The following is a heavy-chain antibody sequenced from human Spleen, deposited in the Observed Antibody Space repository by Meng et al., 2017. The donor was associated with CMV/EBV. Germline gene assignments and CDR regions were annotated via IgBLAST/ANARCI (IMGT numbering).Heavy chain of an antibody. J-gene: IGHJ4*02. CDR3: ARGGGRWLQPRALWY. CDR2: INHSGST. D-gene: IGHD5-24*01. CDR1: GGSVSGYS. V-gene: IGHV4-34*01. Sequence: QVQLRQWGAGLFKPSETLSPTWACDGGSVSGYSWSWIRQPPGKGLEWIGEINHSGSTNYNPSLKSRVTISVDTSKNQFSLKLSSVTAADTAVYYCARGGGRWLQPRALWYWGQGTLVTVSS.